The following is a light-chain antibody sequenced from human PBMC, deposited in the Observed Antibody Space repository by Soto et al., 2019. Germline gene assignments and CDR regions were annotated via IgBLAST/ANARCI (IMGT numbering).Light chain of an antibody. CDR3: QQYYDTLRT. CDR2: WAS. CDR1: QSVLFRSNNKNY. V-gene: IGKV4-1*01. J-gene: IGKJ1*01. Sequence: DVVMTQSPDSLAVSLGERATINCRSSQSVLFRSNNKNYLAWYQQKPGQPPKLLISWASSRESGVXXXXXXXXXXXXXXXXINSLQAEDVAVYYCQQYYDTLRTFGQGTKVEIK.